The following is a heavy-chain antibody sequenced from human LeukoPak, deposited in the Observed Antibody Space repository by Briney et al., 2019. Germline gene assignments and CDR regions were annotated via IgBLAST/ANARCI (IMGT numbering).Heavy chain of an antibody. D-gene: IGHD3-3*01. CDR2: MNANSGNT. CDR1: GYTFTSYD. J-gene: IGHJ6*03. Sequence: ASVKVSCKASGYTFTSYDINWVRQATGQGLEWMGWMNANSGNTGYAQKFQGRVTITRNTSISTAYMELSSLRSEDTAVYYCARGGWSASLYYYYYYYMDVWGKGTTVTVSS. V-gene: IGHV1-8*03. CDR3: ARGGWSASLYYYYYYYMDV.